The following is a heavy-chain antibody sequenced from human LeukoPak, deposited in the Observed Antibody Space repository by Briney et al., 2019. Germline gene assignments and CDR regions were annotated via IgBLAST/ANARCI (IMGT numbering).Heavy chain of an antibody. CDR3: ARSGGLQKFDY. D-gene: IGHD4-11*01. CDR1: GFTFNNYG. Sequence: GGSLRLSCAASGFTFNNYGMHWVRQAPGKGLEWVAVISYDGRNIHYPDSVKGRFTISRDISTDTLWLQMDSLRTEDTAVYYCARSGGLQKFDYWGQGTLVTVSS. J-gene: IGHJ4*02. CDR2: ISYDGRNI. V-gene: IGHV3-30*03.